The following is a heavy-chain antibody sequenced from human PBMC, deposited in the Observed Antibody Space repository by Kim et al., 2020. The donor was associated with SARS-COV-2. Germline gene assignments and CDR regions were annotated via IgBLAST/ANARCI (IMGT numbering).Heavy chain of an antibody. J-gene: IGHJ4*02. CDR1: GFTFSNAW. Sequence: GGSLRLSCAASGFTFSNAWMSWVRQAPGKGLEWVGRIKSKTDGGTTDYAAPVKGRFTISRDDSKNTLYLQMNSLKTEDTAVYYCTTDAGYSSGWYPYFDYWGQGTLVTVSS. D-gene: IGHD6-19*01. V-gene: IGHV3-15*01. CDR2: IKSKTDGGTT. CDR3: TTDAGYSSGWYPYFDY.